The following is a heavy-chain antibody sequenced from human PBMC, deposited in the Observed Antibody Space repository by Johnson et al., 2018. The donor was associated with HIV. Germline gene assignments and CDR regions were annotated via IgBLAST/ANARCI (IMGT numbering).Heavy chain of an antibody. V-gene: IGHV3-30-3*01. CDR2: ISYDGSNK. J-gene: IGHJ3*02. CDR3: ARDPKRSGSYYKDAFDI. D-gene: IGHD3-10*01. CDR1: GFTFSSYA. Sequence: QVQLVESGGGVVQPGRSLRLSCAASGFTFSSYAMHWVRQAPGKGLEWVAVISYDGSNKYYAASVKGRFPLSRDNSKNTLYRQMNSLRAEDTAVYYCARDPKRSGSYYKDAFDIWGQGTMVTVSS.